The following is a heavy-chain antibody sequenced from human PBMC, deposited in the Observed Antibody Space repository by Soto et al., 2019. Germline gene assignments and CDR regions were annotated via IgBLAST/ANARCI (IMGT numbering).Heavy chain of an antibody. Sequence: GGSLRLSCAASGFTFSSYGMHWVRQAPGKGLEWVAVIWYDGSNKYYADSVKGRFTISRDNSKNTLYLQMNSLRAEDTAVYYCARDYGSGSRRYMDVWGKGTTVTVSS. CDR3: ARDYGSGSRRYMDV. V-gene: IGHV3-33*01. CDR1: GFTFSSYG. CDR2: IWYDGSNK. D-gene: IGHD3-10*01. J-gene: IGHJ6*03.